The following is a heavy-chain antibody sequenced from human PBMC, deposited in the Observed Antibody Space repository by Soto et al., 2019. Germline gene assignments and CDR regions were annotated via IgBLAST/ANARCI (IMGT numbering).Heavy chain of an antibody. D-gene: IGHD3-9*01. CDR2: ISHDGAAI. CDR3: ARERTSFFDGTSYYRNDAFDV. Sequence: QVQLVESGGGLVKPGGSLRLSCAASRFAFAEFYMSWIRQAPGKGLEWVSYISHDGAAIYYADSVRGRFTMSRDNARSSLSLQMNSLRAEDTAVYYCARERTSFFDGTSYYRNDAFDVWGQGTMVIVSS. V-gene: IGHV3-11*01. CDR1: RFAFAEFY. J-gene: IGHJ3*01.